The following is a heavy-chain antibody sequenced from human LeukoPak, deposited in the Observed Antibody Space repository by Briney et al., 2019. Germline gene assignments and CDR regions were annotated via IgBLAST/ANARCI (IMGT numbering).Heavy chain of an antibody. Sequence: GGSLRLSCAASGFTFNSYGIHWVRQAPGKGLEWVALIWYDGSNKYYADSVKGRFTISRDNSKNTLYLQMNSLKAEDTAVYYCARGSGSRSNFYYYGMDVWGQGTTVTVSS. CDR1: GFTFNSYG. CDR3: ARGSGSRSNFYYYGMDV. V-gene: IGHV3-33*01. CDR2: IWYDGSNK. D-gene: IGHD3-10*01. J-gene: IGHJ6*02.